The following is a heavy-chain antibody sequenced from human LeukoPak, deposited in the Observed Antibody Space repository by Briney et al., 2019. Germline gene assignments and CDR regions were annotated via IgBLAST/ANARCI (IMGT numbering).Heavy chain of an antibody. J-gene: IGHJ3*02. CDR3: ARPDQRGYTYGYSAFDI. CDR2: SYYSGST. CDR1: GGSITSGNYY. D-gene: IGHD5-18*01. Sequence: SETLSLTCTVSGGSITSGNYYWGWIRQPPGKGLEWIERSYYSGSTYYNPSLKSRVAMSVDTSNNQFSLKLSSVTAADTAVYYCARPDQRGYTYGYSAFDIWGQGTMVTVSS. V-gene: IGHV4-39*01.